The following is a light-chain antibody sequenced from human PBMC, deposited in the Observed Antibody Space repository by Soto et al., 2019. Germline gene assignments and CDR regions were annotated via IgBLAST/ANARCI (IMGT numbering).Light chain of an antibody. CDR2: INSDGSH. J-gene: IGLJ3*02. V-gene: IGLV4-69*01. CDR3: QTWGTGPWV. Sequence: QSVLTQSPSASASLGASVRLTCTLSSGHSSYAIAWHQQQPEKGPRYLMKINSDGSHRKGDGIPDRFSGSSSGAERYLTISSLQSEDEADYYCQTWGTGPWVFGGGTKLNVL. CDR1: SGHSSYA.